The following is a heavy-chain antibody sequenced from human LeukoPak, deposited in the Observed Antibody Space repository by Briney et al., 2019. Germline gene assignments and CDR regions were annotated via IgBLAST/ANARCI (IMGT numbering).Heavy chain of an antibody. Sequence: GGSLRLSCAASGFTFSSYAMSWVRQAPGKGLEWVSSISGSGGTTYYADSVKGRFTISRDNSMNTLYLQMNSLRAEDTAVYYCAKAGGSGSPYFDYWGQGTLVTVSS. D-gene: IGHD3-10*01. CDR1: GFTFSSYA. J-gene: IGHJ4*02. CDR3: AKAGGSGSPYFDY. V-gene: IGHV3-23*01. CDR2: ISGSGGTT.